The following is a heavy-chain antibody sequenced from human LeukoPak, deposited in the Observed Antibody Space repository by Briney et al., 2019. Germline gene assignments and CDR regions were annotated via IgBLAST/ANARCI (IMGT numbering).Heavy chain of an antibody. CDR3: ARGLMYYDTSGFGDY. CDR2: IIPIFGTA. D-gene: IGHD3-22*01. J-gene: IGHJ4*02. V-gene: IGHV1-69*13. Sequence: ASVKVSCKASGGTFSSYAISWVRQAPGQGLEWMGGIIPIFGTANYAQKFQGRATITADESTSTAYMELSSLRSEDTAVYYCARGLMYYDTSGFGDYWGQGTLVTVSS. CDR1: GGTFSSYA.